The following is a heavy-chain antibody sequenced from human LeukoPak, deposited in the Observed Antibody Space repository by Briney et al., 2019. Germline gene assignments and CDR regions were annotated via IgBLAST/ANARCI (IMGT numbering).Heavy chain of an antibody. J-gene: IGHJ4*02. V-gene: IGHV3-30*02. CDR2: IRYDGSNK. Sequence: PGGSLRLSCAASGFTFSNYGMHWVRRAPGKGLEWVAFIRYDGSNKYYADSVKGRFTISRDNSKNTLYLQMNSLRAEDTAVYYCAKDLGYSYYFDYWGQGTLVTVSS. D-gene: IGHD2-15*01. CDR1: GFTFSNYG. CDR3: AKDLGYSYYFDY.